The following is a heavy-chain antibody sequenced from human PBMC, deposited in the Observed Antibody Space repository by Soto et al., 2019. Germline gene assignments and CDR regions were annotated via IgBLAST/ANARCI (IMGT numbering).Heavy chain of an antibody. CDR3: ARRYGYSFDY. CDR1: GGSISSYY. D-gene: IGHD1-1*01. V-gene: IGHV4-59*08. CDR2: IYYSGST. Sequence: QVQLQESGPGLVKPSETLSLTCTVSGGSISSYYWSWIRQPPGKGLEWIGYIYYSGSTNYNPSLKSRVTIAVDTSKNQFSLKLSSVTAADTAVYYCARRYGYSFDYWGQGTLGTVSS. J-gene: IGHJ4*02.